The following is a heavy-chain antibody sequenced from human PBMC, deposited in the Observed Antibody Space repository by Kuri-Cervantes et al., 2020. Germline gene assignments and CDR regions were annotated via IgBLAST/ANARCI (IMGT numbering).Heavy chain of an antibody. CDR3: ARHCSSTNCYSGFGYGMDV. CDR1: GGSISSGGYY. CDR2: ISSSGSSL. V-gene: IGHV3-11*01. Sequence: LSLTCTVSGGSISSGGYYWSWIRQAPGKGLEWVSYISSSGSSLHYGQPVKGRFTISRDNAKKEVYLQMDMLRAGDTAVYYCARHCSSTNCYSGFGYGMDVWGQGTTVTVSS. J-gene: IGHJ6*02. D-gene: IGHD2-2*01.